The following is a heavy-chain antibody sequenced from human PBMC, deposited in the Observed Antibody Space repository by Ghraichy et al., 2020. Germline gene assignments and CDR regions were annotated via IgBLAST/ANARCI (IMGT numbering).Heavy chain of an antibody. D-gene: IGHD3-9*01. CDR3: ARDPLYYDILTGYYSPRYFDY. V-gene: IGHV3-30-3*01. CDR2: ISYDGSNK. J-gene: IGHJ4*02. CDR1: GFTFSSYA. Sequence: GGSLRLSCAASGFTFSSYAMHWVRQAPGKGLEWVAVISYDGSNKYYADSVKGRFTISRDNSKNTLYLQMNSLRAEDTAVYYCARDPLYYDILTGYYSPRYFDYWGQGTLVTVSS.